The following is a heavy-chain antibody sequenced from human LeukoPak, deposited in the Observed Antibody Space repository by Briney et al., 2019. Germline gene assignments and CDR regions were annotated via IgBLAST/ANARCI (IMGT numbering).Heavy chain of an antibody. D-gene: IGHD6-13*01. CDR3: ARARRYRSSWYHDY. J-gene: IGHJ4*02. Sequence: GGSLRLSCAASGFTFSSYSMNWVRQAPGKGLDWVSYISSSSSTIYYADSVKGRFTISRDNANNSLYLQMNSLRDEDTAVYYCARARRYRSSWYHDYWGQGSLVTVSS. CDR1: GFTFSSYS. CDR2: ISSSSSTI. V-gene: IGHV3-48*02.